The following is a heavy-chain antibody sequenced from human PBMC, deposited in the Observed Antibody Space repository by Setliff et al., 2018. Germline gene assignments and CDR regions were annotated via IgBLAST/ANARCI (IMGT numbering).Heavy chain of an antibody. CDR2: IYYSGST. CDR3: ARGETSSGWYIYYYYMDV. V-gene: IGHV4-61*01. D-gene: IGHD6-19*01. J-gene: IGHJ6*03. CDR1: GGSVSSGSYY. Sequence: SETLSLTCTVSGGSVSSGSYYWSWIRQPPGKGLEWIGYIYYSGSTNYNPSLKSRVTISVDTSKNQFSLKLSSVPAADTAVYYCARGETSSGWYIYYYYMDVWGKGTTVTVSS.